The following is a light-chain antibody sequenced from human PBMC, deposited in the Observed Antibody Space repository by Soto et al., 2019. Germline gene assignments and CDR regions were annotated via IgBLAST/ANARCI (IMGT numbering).Light chain of an antibody. J-gene: IGKJ1*01. V-gene: IGKV3-11*01. Sequence: EIVLTQSPATLSLSPGEGAILSCRASQSVSSYLAWYQQKPGQAPRLLIYDASHRATDIPARFSGSGSGTDFTLTISSLEPEDFAVYYCQQRINWPVTFGQGTRVEIK. CDR1: QSVSSY. CDR2: DAS. CDR3: QQRINWPVT.